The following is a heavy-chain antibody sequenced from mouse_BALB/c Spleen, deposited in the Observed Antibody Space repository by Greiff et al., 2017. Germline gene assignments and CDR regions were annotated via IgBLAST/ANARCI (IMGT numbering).Heavy chain of an antibody. CDR1: GFTFTDYY. V-gene: IGHV7-3*02. D-gene: IGHD2-4*01. Sequence: EVQGVESGGGLVQPGGSLRLSCATSGFTFTDYYMSWVRQPPGKALEWLGFIRNKANGYTTEYSASVKGRFTISRDNSQSILYLQMNTLRAEDSATYYCARDTDYDGAYWGQGTLVTVSA. CDR2: IRNKANGYTT. J-gene: IGHJ3*01. CDR3: ARDTDYDGAY.